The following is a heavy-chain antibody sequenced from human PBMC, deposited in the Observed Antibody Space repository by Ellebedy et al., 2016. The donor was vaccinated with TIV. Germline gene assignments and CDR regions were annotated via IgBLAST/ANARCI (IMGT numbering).Heavy chain of an antibody. D-gene: IGHD2-21*02. J-gene: IGHJ6*02. CDR1: GYTLTELS. V-gene: IGHV1-24*01. CDR2: FNPEEGET. CDR3: GTGDWTFLGMDV. Sequence: ASVKVSCXVSGYTLTELSMHWVRQAPGKGLEWMGGFNPEEGETIYAQKFQGRVTMTEDTFTDTAYLELSSLRSEDSAEYYCGTGDWTFLGMDVWGPGTTVTVSS.